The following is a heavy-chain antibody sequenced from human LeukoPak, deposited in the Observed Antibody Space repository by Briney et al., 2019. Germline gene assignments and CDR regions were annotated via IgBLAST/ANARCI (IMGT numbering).Heavy chain of an antibody. Sequence: ASVKVSCKASGGTFSSYAISWVRQAPGHGLEWMGGIIPIFGTANYAQKFQGRVTITADESTSTAYMELSSLRSEDTAVYYCARVHCGGDCTIYWYFDLWGRGTLVTVSS. D-gene: IGHD2-21*01. J-gene: IGHJ2*01. CDR2: IIPIFGTA. CDR3: ARVHCGGDCTIYWYFDL. V-gene: IGHV1-69*13. CDR1: GGTFSSYA.